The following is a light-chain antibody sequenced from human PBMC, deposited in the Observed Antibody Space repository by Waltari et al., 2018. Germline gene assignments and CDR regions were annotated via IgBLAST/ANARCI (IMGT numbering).Light chain of an antibody. CDR3: QQYKNWPPYT. Sequence: ETVMTQSPATLYVSPGERVTLSCRASQSVSSSLAWFQQKPGQAPRLLIYNTSTRKSGTPARFSGSGSGTEFTLTINSLQSEDFAIYYCQQYKNWPPYTFGQGTRLEMK. CDR2: NTS. J-gene: IGKJ2*01. V-gene: IGKV3-15*01. CDR1: QSVSSS.